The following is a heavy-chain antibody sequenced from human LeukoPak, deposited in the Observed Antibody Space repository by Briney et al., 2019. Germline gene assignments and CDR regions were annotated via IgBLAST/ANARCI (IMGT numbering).Heavy chain of an antibody. Sequence: QPGGSLRLSCAASGFTFSSYAMSWVRQAPGKGLEWVSAISGSGGSTYYADSVKGRFTISRDNSKNTLYLQMNSLRAEDTAVYYCANPPMAGTVFYYGYWGQGTLVTVSS. J-gene: IGHJ4*02. CDR1: GFTFSSYA. CDR2: ISGSGGST. CDR3: ANPPMAGTVFYYGY. V-gene: IGHV3-23*01. D-gene: IGHD6-19*01.